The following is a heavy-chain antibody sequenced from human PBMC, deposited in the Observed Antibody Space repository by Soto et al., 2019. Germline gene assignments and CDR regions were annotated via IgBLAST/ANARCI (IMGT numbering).Heavy chain of an antibody. CDR1: GYTFTGYY. V-gene: IGHV1-2*02. CDR2: INPNSGGT. Sequence: ASVKVSCKASGYTFTGYYMHWVRQAPGHGLEWMGWINPNSGGTNYAQKFQGRVTMTRDTSISTAYMELSRLRSDDTAVYYCASPLGYSYGDIEYSSSHEDYYYGMDLWGQGTTVTVSS. CDR3: ASPLGYSYGDIEYSSSHEDYYYGMDL. D-gene: IGHD5-18*01. J-gene: IGHJ6*02.